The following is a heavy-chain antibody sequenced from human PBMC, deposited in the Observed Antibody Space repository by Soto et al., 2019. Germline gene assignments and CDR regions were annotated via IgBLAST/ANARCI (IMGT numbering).Heavy chain of an antibody. CDR1: GGTFSIYA. Sequence: SVKVSCKASGGTFSIYAISWVRQARVQWLEWMGGIIPIFGTANYAQKFQGRVTITADESTSTAYMELSSLRSEDTAVYYCARAAAAGLGGYYYYGMDVWGQGTTVTVSS. CDR3: ARAAAAGLGGYYYYGMDV. V-gene: IGHV1-69*13. J-gene: IGHJ6*02. CDR2: IIPIFGTA. D-gene: IGHD6-13*01.